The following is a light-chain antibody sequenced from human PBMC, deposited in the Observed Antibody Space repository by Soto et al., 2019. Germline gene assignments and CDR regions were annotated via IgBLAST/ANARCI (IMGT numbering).Light chain of an antibody. CDR3: QQLRSYPST. CDR2: QAF. V-gene: IGKV1-5*03. Sequence: DIQVTQSPSALSASLGDRVTITCRARQTSSSWLAWYQQKRGEAAKLLIYQAFSLETEVPSRFSGGGAGTEFTLTISSLQPGDFATYYCQQLRSYPSTFGGAAKWIS. J-gene: IGKJ4*01. CDR1: QTSSSW.